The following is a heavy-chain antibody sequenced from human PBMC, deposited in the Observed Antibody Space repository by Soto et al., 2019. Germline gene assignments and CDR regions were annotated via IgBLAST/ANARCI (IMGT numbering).Heavy chain of an antibody. J-gene: IGHJ1*01. V-gene: IGHV1-24*01. CDR3: ATGNSGWYWSRSTAPVEH. CDR2: FDPEDGET. D-gene: IGHD6-19*01. Sequence: ASVKVSCKVSGYTLTELSMHWVRQAPGKGLEWMGGFDPEDGETIYAQKFQGRVTMTEDTSTDTAYMELSSLRSEDTAVYYCATGNSGWYWSRSTAPVEHWGQGTLVTVSS. CDR1: GYTLTELS.